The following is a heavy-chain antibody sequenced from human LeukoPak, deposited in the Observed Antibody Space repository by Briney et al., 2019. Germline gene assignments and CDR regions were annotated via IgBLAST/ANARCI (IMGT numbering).Heavy chain of an antibody. J-gene: IGHJ4*02. Sequence: PGGSLRLSXAASGFTFRSYAMSWVRQAPGKGLEWVSAITDNGGSTYYADSVKGRFTISRDNSKNTLYLQMNSLRAEDTAVYYCAKGSSPSRPYYFDYWGQGTLVTVSS. CDR1: GFTFRSYA. CDR2: ITDNGGST. CDR3: AKGSSPSRPYYFDY. V-gene: IGHV3-23*01. D-gene: IGHD1-26*01.